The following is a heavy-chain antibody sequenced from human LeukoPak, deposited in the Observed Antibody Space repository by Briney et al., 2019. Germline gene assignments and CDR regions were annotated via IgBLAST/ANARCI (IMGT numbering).Heavy chain of an antibody. CDR3: ARKYYLGGGDYLSDY. Sequence: SETLSLTCTVSDGSISSSSYYWGWIRQPPGKRPEWIGSIYYSGSTYYNPYLKSRVTISVDTSKNQFSLKLSSVTAADTAVYYCARKYYLGGGDYLSDYWGQGTLVTVFS. D-gene: IGHD4-17*01. V-gene: IGHV4-39*01. CDR1: DGSISSSSYY. CDR2: IYYSGST. J-gene: IGHJ4*02.